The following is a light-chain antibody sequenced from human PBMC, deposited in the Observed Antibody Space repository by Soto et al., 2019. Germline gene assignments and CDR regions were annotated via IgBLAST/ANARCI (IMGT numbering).Light chain of an antibody. Sequence: QSALTQPASVSGSPGQSITISCTGTSRDVGGYEFVSWYQQHPGKAPKLMIYEVSNRPSGVSNRFSGSKSGNTASLTISGLQAEDEADYYCSSFRSGSTLFGTGTKLTVL. CDR1: SRDVGGYEF. CDR2: EVS. V-gene: IGLV2-14*01. J-gene: IGLJ1*01. CDR3: SSFRSGSTL.